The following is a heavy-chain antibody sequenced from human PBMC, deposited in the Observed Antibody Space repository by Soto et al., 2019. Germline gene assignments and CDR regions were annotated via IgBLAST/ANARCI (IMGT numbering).Heavy chain of an antibody. CDR3: ARDTQRGYSGYFDS. CDR1: GGSLSSGGYY. Sequence: QVQLQESGPGLVKPSQTLSLSFTVSGGSLSSGGYYWSWIRQHPGKGLEWIGFIYYSGSTYYNPSLKSRVTTSVDTSQNQFSLKLSSVTAADTAVYYCARDTQRGYSGYFDSWGQGTLVTVSS. D-gene: IGHD5-12*01. CDR2: IYYSGST. V-gene: IGHV4-31*03. J-gene: IGHJ4*02.